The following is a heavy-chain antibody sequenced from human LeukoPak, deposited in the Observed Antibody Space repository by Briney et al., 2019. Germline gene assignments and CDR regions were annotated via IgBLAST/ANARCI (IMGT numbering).Heavy chain of an antibody. D-gene: IGHD3-10*01. V-gene: IGHV1-24*01. Sequence: ASVKVSCKVSGYTLTELSMHCVRQAPGKGLEWMGGFDPEDGETIYAQKFQGRVTMTEDTSTDTAYMELSSLRSEDTAVYYCATGLLWFGEPRVAYWGQGTLVTVSS. J-gene: IGHJ4*02. CDR3: ATGLLWFGEPRVAY. CDR1: GYTLTELS. CDR2: FDPEDGET.